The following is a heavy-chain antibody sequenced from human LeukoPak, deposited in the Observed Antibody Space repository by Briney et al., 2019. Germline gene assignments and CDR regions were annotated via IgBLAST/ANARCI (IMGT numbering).Heavy chain of an antibody. CDR2: INPNSGGT. CDR3: ARVRGYCSSTSCQVFDY. D-gene: IGHD2-2*01. J-gene: IGHJ4*02. CDR1: GYTFTSYY. Sequence: ASVKVSCKASGYTFTSYYMHWVRQAPGQGLEWMGWINPNSGGTNYAQKFQGRVTMTRDTSISTAYMELSRLRSDDTAVYYCARVRGYCSSTSCQVFDYWGQGTLVTVSS. V-gene: IGHV1-2*02.